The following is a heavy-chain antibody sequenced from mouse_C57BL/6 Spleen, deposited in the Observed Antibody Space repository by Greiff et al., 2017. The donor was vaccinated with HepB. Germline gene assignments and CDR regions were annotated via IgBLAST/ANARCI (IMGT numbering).Heavy chain of an antibody. CDR3: TRDPVYDGYSYAMDY. V-gene: IGHV5-9-1*02. Sequence: EVQGVESGEGLVKPGGSLKLSCAASGFTFSSYAMSWVRQTPEKRLEWVAYISSGGDYIYYADTVKGRFTISRDNARNTLYLQMSSLKSEDTAMYYCTRDPVYDGYSYAMDYWGQGTSVTVSS. CDR2: ISSGGDYI. J-gene: IGHJ4*01. D-gene: IGHD2-3*01. CDR1: GFTFSSYA.